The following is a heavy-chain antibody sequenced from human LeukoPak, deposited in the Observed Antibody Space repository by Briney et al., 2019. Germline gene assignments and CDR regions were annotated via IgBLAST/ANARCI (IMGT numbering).Heavy chain of an antibody. D-gene: IGHD3-22*01. V-gene: IGHV1-69*13. CDR3: ARDPPRYDSSGYYYYMGFDP. CDR1: GGTFSNYG. J-gene: IGHJ5*02. Sequence: GASVKVSCKASGGTFSNYGINWVRQAPGQGLEWMGGIIPMFGTANYSQKFQGRVTITADESTSTAYMDLNSLRSDDTAVYYCARDPPRYDSSGYYYYMGFDPWGQGTLVTVSS. CDR2: IIPMFGTA.